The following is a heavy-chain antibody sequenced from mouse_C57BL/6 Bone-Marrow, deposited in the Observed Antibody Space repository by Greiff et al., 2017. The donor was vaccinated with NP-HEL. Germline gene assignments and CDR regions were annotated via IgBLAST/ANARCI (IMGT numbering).Heavy chain of an antibody. CDR3: ARRGGTYYGSFDY. J-gene: IGHJ2*01. V-gene: IGHV5-9*01. Sequence: DVKLVESGGGLVKPGGSLKLSCAASGFTFSSYTMSWVRQTPEKRLEWVATISGGGGNTYYPDSVKGRVTISRDNAKNTLYLQMRRLRSEDTALYYCARRGGTYYGSFDYWGQGTTLTVSS. CDR1: GFTFSSYT. CDR2: ISGGGGNT. D-gene: IGHD1-1*01.